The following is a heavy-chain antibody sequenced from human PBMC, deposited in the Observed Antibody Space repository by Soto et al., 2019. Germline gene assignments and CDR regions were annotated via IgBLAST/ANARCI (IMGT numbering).Heavy chain of an antibody. CDR3: ARRRESRDASADDAFDI. D-gene: IGHD3-10*01. V-gene: IGHV1-69*02. Sequence: SVKVSCKASGGTFSSYTISWVRQAPGQGLEWMGRIIPILGIANYAQKFQGRVTITADKSTSTAYMELSSLRSEDTAVYYCARRRESRDASADDAFDIWGQGTMVTVS. CDR2: IIPILGIA. CDR1: GGTFSSYT. J-gene: IGHJ3*02.